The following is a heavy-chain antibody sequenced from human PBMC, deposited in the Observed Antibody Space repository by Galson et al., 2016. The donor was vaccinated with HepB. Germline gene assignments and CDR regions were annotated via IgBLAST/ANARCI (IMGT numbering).Heavy chain of an antibody. Sequence: SLRLSCAASGFIFRSYSMTWVRQAPGKGLEWVANIKEDGSETYYVDSVKGRFTISRDNAKNSLYLQVNSLTAEDTAVYYCARDLRLYFLVMDVWGQGTTVTVSS. V-gene: IGHV3-7*01. CDR3: ARDLRLYFLVMDV. CDR2: IKEDGSET. CDR1: GFIFRSYS. J-gene: IGHJ6*02. D-gene: IGHD3-9*01.